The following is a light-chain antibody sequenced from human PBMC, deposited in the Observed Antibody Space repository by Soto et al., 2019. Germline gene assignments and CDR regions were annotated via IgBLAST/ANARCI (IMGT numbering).Light chain of an antibody. V-gene: IGKV3-20*01. Sequence: GTLSLSPGERATLSCRASQSVSSGYLAWYQQKPGQAPRLLIYGASTRATGIPDRFSGSGSGTDFTLTISRLEPEDFAVYYCQQYSSSPSITFGQGTRLENK. CDR2: GAS. CDR3: QQYSSSPSIT. J-gene: IGKJ5*01. CDR1: QSVSSGY.